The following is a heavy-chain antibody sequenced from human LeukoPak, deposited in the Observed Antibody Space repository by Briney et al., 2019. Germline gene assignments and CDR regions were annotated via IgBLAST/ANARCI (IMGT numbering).Heavy chain of an antibody. D-gene: IGHD3-10*01. CDR2: INPNSGGT. Sequence: GASVKVSCKASGYTFTGYYMHWVRQAPGQGLEWMGWINPNSGGTNYAQKFQGRVTMTRDTSISTAYMELSRLRSDDTAVYYCARDNRRFGGLPDEDYYYMDVWGKGTTVTVSS. CDR1: GYTFTGYY. V-gene: IGHV1-2*02. CDR3: ARDNRRFGGLPDEDYYYMDV. J-gene: IGHJ6*03.